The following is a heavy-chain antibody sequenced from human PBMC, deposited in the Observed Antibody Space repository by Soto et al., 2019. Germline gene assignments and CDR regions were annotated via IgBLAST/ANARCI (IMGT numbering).Heavy chain of an antibody. CDR1: GFTFSNVW. Sequence: EVQLVESGGGLVKPGGSLRLSCAASGFTFSNVWMIWVRQAPGKGLEWVGRIKSKKDGETIDYAAPVKGRFTISRDDSKNTLYLQMNSLKTEDTAVYFWTTGAWRCGGVFDSWGQGTLVTVSS. D-gene: IGHD2-21*01. V-gene: IGHV3-15*01. CDR3: TTGAWRCGGVFDS. J-gene: IGHJ4*02. CDR2: IKSKKDGETI.